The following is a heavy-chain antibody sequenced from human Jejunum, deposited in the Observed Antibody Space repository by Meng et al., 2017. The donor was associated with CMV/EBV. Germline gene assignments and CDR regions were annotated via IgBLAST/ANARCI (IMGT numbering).Heavy chain of an antibody. J-gene: IGHJ3*02. D-gene: IGHD4-17*01. CDR2: ISYSGST. V-gene: IGHV4-30-4*01. CDR1: GGSVSSDDYY. CDR3: VRSLYGDRDAFDI. Sequence: SGGSVSSDDYYWSWTRQPPGKGLEWIGYISYSGSTYYKLSLRSRVSVSMDTSKNQFSLMVSSVTAADTAVYYCVRSLYGDRDAFDIWGQGTMVTVSS.